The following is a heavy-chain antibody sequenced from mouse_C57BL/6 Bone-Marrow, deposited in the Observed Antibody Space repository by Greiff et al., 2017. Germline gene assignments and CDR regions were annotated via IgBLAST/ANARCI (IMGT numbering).Heavy chain of an antibody. Sequence: QVHVKQSGAELARPGASVKLSCKASGYTFTSYGISWVKQRTGQGLEWIGELYPRSGNTYSHEKFKGQATLSADKSSSTPYMERSSLTSEDSAVYLCASDSSGYESDWGQGTTVTVSS. V-gene: IGHV1-81*01. CDR1: GYTFTSYG. CDR3: ASDSSGYESD. D-gene: IGHD3-2*02. CDR2: LYPRSGNT. J-gene: IGHJ2*01.